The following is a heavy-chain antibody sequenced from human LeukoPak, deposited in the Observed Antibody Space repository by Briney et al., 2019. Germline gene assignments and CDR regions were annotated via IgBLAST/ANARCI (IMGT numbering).Heavy chain of an antibody. CDR3: ARVWAWGSGNYFDN. J-gene: IGHJ4*02. Sequence: GGSLRLSCAASGFTFDDYGMSWVRQAPGKGLEWVSGINWNGGSTGYADSVKGRFTISRDNAKNSLYLQMNSLRVEDTALYYCARVWAWGSGNYFDNWGQGTLVTVSS. CDR2: INWNGGST. D-gene: IGHD7-27*01. CDR1: GFTFDDYG. V-gene: IGHV3-20*04.